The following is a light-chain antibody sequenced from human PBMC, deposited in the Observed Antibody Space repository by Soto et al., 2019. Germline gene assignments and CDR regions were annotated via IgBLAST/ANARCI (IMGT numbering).Light chain of an antibody. Sequence: IVLTQSPGTLSLSPGEGATLSCRASQSVNSLYFAWYQQKPGQAPRLLIYGASSRATGIPDRFSGSGSGTDFTFTISRLEPEDFAVYYCQYYSGSQTFGGGTKVDIK. V-gene: IGKV3-20*01. J-gene: IGKJ4*01. CDR2: GAS. CDR3: QYYSGSQT. CDR1: QSVNSLY.